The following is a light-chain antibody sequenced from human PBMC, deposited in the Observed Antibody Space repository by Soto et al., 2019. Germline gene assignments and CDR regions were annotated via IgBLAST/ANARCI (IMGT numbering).Light chain of an antibody. Sequence: QSVLTQPPSVSGAPGQRVTISCTGSSSNTGAGYDVHWYQQLPGAVPKLIIYANRNRPSGVPDRFSGSKSGTSASLAITGLQAEDESDYYCQSYDSSLSVWVFGGGTKLTVL. V-gene: IGLV1-40*01. CDR2: ANR. CDR3: QSYDSSLSVWV. J-gene: IGLJ3*02. CDR1: SSNTGAGYD.